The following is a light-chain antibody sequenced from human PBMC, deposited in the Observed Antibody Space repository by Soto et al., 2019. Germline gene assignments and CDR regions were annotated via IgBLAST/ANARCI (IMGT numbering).Light chain of an antibody. Sequence: DIHMTQSPSSLSASLGARVTITFRASQGIRNDLGWYQQRPGKAPKRLIYDTSNLQSGVPSRFTGSGSGTEFTLTINSLQPEDFATYFCRQHYSYPATFGQGTRLEIK. CDR2: DTS. CDR3: RQHYSYPAT. V-gene: IGKV1-17*01. J-gene: IGKJ5*01. CDR1: QGIRND.